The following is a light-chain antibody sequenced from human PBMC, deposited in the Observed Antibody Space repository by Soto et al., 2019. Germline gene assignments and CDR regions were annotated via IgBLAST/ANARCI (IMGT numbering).Light chain of an antibody. V-gene: IGLV2-14*01. J-gene: IGLJ1*01. CDR2: EVS. CDR3: SSYTSSSTLV. Sequence: QSLLTQPASVSGSPGQSITISCTGTSSDIGGYNYVSWYQQHPGKAPKLMIYEVSNRPSGISNRFSGSKSGNTASLTISGLQAEDEADYYCSSYTSSSTLVFGTGNKVTV. CDR1: SSDIGGYNY.